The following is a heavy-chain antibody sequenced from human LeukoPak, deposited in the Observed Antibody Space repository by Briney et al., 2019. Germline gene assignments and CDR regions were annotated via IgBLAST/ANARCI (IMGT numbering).Heavy chain of an antibody. CDR2: INHSGST. J-gene: IGHJ5*02. D-gene: IGHD3-3*01. CDR1: GGSFSGYY. CDR3: ARASITIFGVVTGEGFDP. Sequence: ASETLSLTCAVYGGSFSGYYWSWIRQPPGKGLEWIGEINHSGSTNYNPSLKSRVTISVDTSKNQFSLKLSSVTAADTAAYYCARASITIFGVVTGEGFDPWGQGTLVTVSS. V-gene: IGHV4-34*01.